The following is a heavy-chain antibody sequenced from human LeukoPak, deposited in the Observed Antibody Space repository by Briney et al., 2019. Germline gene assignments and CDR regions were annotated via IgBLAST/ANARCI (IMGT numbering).Heavy chain of an antibody. J-gene: IGHJ5*02. Sequence: GGSLRLSCAASAFTFSSYAMSWVRQAPGNGLEWVSAISGSGGSTYYADSVKGRFTISRDNSKNTLYLQMNSLRAEDTAVYYCAKDGIDIVVVPAAYNWFDPWGQGTLVTVSS. V-gene: IGHV3-23*01. D-gene: IGHD2-2*01. CDR2: ISGSGGST. CDR1: AFTFSSYA. CDR3: AKDGIDIVVVPAAYNWFDP.